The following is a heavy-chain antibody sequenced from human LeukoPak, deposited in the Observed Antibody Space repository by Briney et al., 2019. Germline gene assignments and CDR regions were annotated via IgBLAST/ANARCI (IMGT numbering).Heavy chain of an antibody. CDR3: ARGRGGDNSNWFDP. D-gene: IGHD1-20*01. CDR2: IIKSGSHI. J-gene: IGHJ5*02. Sequence: GGSLRLSCAASGFTFSDCMNWVRQAPGKGLEWVSAIIKSGSHIYYADSVKGRFTISRDNANNSLYLQMTGLRAEDTAVYYCARGRGGDNSNWFDPWGPGTLVTVSS. V-gene: IGHV3-21*01. CDR1: GFTFSDC.